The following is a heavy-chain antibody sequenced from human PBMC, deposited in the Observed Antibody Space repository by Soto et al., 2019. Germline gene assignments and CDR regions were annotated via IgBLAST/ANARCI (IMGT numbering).Heavy chain of an antibody. Sequence: QVQLVESGGGVVQPGRSLRLSCAASGFPFSSYGMHWVREAPGKGLEWVAVISYDGSNKYYADSVKGRFTISRDNSARTLYLEINNMRVDDTALYYCFGGQYDSDYRGQGTLVTVSP. CDR3: FGGQYDSDY. J-gene: IGHJ4*02. D-gene: IGHD3-10*01. CDR1: GFPFSSYG. CDR2: ISYDGSNK. V-gene: IGHV3-30*03.